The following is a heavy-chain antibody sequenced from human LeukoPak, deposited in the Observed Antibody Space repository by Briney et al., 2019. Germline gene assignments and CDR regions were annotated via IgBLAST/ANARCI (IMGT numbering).Heavy chain of an antibody. Sequence: SQTLSLTCTVSGGSISSGGYYWSWIRQHPGKGLEWIGYIYYSGSTYYNPSLKSRVTISVDTSKNQFSLKLSSVTAADTAVYYCARRADTANYYFDYWGQGTLVTVSS. D-gene: IGHD5-18*01. CDR2: IYYSGST. V-gene: IGHV4-31*03. CDR1: GGSISSGGYY. CDR3: ARRADTANYYFDY. J-gene: IGHJ4*02.